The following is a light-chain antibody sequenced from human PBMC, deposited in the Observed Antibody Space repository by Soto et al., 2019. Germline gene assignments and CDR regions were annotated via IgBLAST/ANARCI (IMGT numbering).Light chain of an antibody. CDR3: QKYGVSPIT. Sequence: EIVLAQSPGTLSLSPGDRATLSCRASQSVSTSYLGWYQQKPGQAPRLLIYSTSSRATGIPDRFSGSGSGTDFTLTISRLEHEDFAVYYCQKYGVSPITFVQGTRLEIK. CDR2: STS. V-gene: IGKV3-20*01. J-gene: IGKJ5*01. CDR1: QSVSTSY.